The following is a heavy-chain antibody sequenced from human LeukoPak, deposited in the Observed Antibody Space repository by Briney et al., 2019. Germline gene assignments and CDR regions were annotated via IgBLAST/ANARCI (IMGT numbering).Heavy chain of an antibody. V-gene: IGHV1-46*01. CDR2: INPSGGST. Sequence: GASVTVSFKASGYTFTSYYMHWVRQAPGQGLEWMGIINPSGGSTSYAQEFQGRVTITRDTSTSTVYMELSSLRSEDTAVYYCARDPAPPLVLPMYYFDYWGQGTLVTVSS. D-gene: IGHD3-10*01. CDR1: GYTFTSYY. CDR3: ARDPAPPLVLPMYYFDY. J-gene: IGHJ4*02.